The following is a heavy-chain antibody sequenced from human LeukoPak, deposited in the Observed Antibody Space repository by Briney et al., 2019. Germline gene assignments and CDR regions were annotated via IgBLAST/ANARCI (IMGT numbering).Heavy chain of an antibody. CDR1: GGSISSGGYY. D-gene: IGHD4-17*01. V-gene: IGHV4-30-2*01. CDR2: IYHSGST. J-gene: IGHJ4*02. CDR3: ARDRRIPLYGDYVSAFDY. Sequence: SETLSLTCTVSGGSISSGGYYWSWIRQPPGKGLEWIGYIYHSGSTYYNPSLKSRVTISVDRSKNQFSLKLSSVTAADTAVYYCARDRRIPLYGDYVSAFDYWGQGTLVTVSS.